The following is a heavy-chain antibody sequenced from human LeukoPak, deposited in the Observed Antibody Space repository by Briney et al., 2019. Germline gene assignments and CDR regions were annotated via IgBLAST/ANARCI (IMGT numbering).Heavy chain of an antibody. CDR1: GFTFSSYA. D-gene: IGHD3-16*01. V-gene: IGHV3-7*03. Sequence: GGSLRLSWAASGFTFSSYAMSWVCQAPGKGLEWVASIKEDGREKLYVESLEGRLTIARDNAKESLHLQMRNLRVEDTAVYYCTRALGHSVLAFDVWGQGTVVIVS. CDR3: TRALGHSVLAFDV. CDR2: IKEDGREK. J-gene: IGHJ3*01.